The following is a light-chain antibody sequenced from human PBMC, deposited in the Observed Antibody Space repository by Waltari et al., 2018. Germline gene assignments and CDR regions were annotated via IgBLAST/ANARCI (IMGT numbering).Light chain of an antibody. V-gene: IGLV2-23*02. CDR2: YVT. J-gene: IGLJ3*02. Sequence: QSALTQPASVSGSPGQSITIPCTGTSSNIGDYNLVSWFQHPPGNVPELRIYYVTKRPPGISDRFSGSKSGNTASLTISDLQADDEADYYCCSYSTSGSWMFGGGTKVTVL. CDR1: SSNIGDYNL. CDR3: CSYSTSGSWM.